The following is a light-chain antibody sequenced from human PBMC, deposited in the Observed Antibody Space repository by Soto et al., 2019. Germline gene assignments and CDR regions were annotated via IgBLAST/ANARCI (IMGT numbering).Light chain of an antibody. CDR3: GTWDSSLSAGV. V-gene: IGLV1-51*01. Sequence: QSVLTQPPSVSAAPGQKVTISFSGSSSNIENNYVSWFQQLPGTAPTLLIYDNNKRPSGTPDRFSGSKSGTSATLGITGLQTGDEADYFCGTWDSSLSAGVFGGGTKLTVL. CDR2: DNN. CDR1: SSNIENNY. J-gene: IGLJ1*01.